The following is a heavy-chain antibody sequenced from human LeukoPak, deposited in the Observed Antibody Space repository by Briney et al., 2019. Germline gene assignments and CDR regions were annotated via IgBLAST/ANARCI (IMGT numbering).Heavy chain of an antibody. D-gene: IGHD3-3*01. J-gene: IGHJ4*02. CDR2: ISYDGSNK. CDR3: AKDQSRSPQTLRFLEWSLFEGLGFDY. CDR1: GFTFSNYG. V-gene: IGHV3-30*18. Sequence: QPGGSLRLSCAASGFTFSNYGMHWVRQAPGKGLEWVAIISYDGSNKYYADSVKGRFTISRDNSKNSLYLQMNSLRAEDTAVYYCAKDQSRSPQTLRFLEWSLFEGLGFDYWGQGTLVTVSS.